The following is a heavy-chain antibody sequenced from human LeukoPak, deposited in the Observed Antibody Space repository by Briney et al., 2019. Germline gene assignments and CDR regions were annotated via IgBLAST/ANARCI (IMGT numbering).Heavy chain of an antibody. V-gene: IGHV4-34*01. D-gene: IGHD6-19*01. CDR2: INHSGST. CDR3: ARGLNSVAGNPSYYFDY. J-gene: IGHJ4*02. CDR1: GGSFSGYY. Sequence: SETLSLTCAVYGGSFSGYYWSWIRQPPGKGLEWIGEINHSGSTNYNPSLKSRVTISVDTSKNQFSLKLSSVTAADTAVYYCARGLNSVAGNPSYYFDYWGQGTLVTVSS.